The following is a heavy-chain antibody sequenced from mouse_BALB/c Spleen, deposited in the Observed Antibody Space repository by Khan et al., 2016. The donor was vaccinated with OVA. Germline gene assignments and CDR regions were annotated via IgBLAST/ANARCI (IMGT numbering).Heavy chain of an antibody. CDR1: GYTFTDYA. Sequence: QVRLQQSGAELVRPGVSVKISCKASGYTFTDYAMHWVKQRHAKSLEWIGVISTNYGDADYNQKFQGKASMTVDRSSSTVYMELARLTSEESAIYYCVRGGKFAYWGQGTLVTVSA. D-gene: IGHD1-1*02. CDR3: VRGGKFAY. V-gene: IGHV1S137*01. J-gene: IGHJ3*01. CDR2: ISTNYGDA.